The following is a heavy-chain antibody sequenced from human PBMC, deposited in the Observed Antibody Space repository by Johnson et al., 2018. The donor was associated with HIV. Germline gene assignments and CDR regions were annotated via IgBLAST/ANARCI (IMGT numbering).Heavy chain of an antibody. CDR2: ISSDESNK. D-gene: IGHD3-10*01. V-gene: IGHV3-30*04. J-gene: IGHJ3*02. Sequence: QVQLVESGGGVVQPGRSLRLSCAASGFTFSTYAMHWVRQAPGKGLEWVAVISSDESNKYYADSVKGRFTISRDNSKNTLYLQMNSLRVADTAVYYCARDRSLWFRELWPRDAFDMWGQGTMVTVSS. CDR1: GFTFSTYA. CDR3: ARDRSLWFRELWPRDAFDM.